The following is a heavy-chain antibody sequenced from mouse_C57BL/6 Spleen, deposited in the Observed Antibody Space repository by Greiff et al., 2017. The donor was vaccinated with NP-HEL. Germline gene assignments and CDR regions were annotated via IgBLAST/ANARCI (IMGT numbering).Heavy chain of an antibody. CDR1: GYTFTSYW. J-gene: IGHJ4*01. CDR3: ARPRQLRLTLAMDY. CDR2: IDPSDSYT. Sequence: QVQLQQPGAELVMPGASVKLSCKASGYTFTSYWMHWVKQRPGQGLEWIGEIDPSDSYTNYNQKFKGKSTLTVDKSSSTAYMQLSSLTSEDSAVYYCARPRQLRLTLAMDYWGQGTSVTVSS. D-gene: IGHD3-2*02. V-gene: IGHV1-69*01.